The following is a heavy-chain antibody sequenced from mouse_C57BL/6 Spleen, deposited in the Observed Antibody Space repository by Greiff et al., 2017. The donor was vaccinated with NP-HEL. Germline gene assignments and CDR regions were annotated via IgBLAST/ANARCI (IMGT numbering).Heavy chain of an antibody. Sequence: EVKLMESGGGLVKPGGSLKLSCAASGFTFSDYGMHWVRQAPEKGLEWVAYISSGSSTIYYADTVKGRFTISRDNAKNTLFLQMTSLRSEDTAMYYCARPYGKYFDYWGQGTTLTVSS. J-gene: IGHJ2*01. CDR1: GFTFSDYG. D-gene: IGHD2-1*01. CDR3: ARPYGKYFDY. CDR2: ISSGSSTI. V-gene: IGHV5-17*01.